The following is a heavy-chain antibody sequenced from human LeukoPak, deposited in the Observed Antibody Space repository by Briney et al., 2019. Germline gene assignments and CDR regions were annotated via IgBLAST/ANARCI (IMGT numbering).Heavy chain of an antibody. J-gene: IGHJ4*02. CDR2: ISGSDGST. D-gene: IGHD3-10*01. Sequence: PGGSLRLSCAASGFTFSSYAMSWVRQAPGKGLEWVSAISGSDGSTYYADSVKGRFTISRDNSKNTLYLQMNSLRAEDTAVYYCAKLKGFYGSGSYSLYWGQGTLVTVSS. CDR1: GFTFSSYA. V-gene: IGHV3-23*01. CDR3: AKLKGFYGSGSYSLY.